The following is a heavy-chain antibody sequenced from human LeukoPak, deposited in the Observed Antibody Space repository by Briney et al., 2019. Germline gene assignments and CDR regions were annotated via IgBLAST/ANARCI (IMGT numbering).Heavy chain of an antibody. D-gene: IGHD3-9*01. J-gene: IGHJ6*02. CDR2: IRYDGSNK. V-gene: IGHV3-30*02. CDR3: AKELALRYSDWLAPNYYYYYGMDV. Sequence: PGGSLRLSCAASGFTFSSYGMHWVRQAPGKGLEWVAFIRYDGSNKYYADSVKGRFTISRDNSKNTLYLQMNSLRAEDTAVYYCAKELALRYSDWLAPNYYYYYGMDVWGQGTTVTVSS. CDR1: GFTFSSYG.